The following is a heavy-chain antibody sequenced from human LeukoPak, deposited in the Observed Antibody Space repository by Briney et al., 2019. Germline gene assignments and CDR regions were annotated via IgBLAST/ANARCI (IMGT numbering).Heavy chain of an antibody. J-gene: IGHJ4*02. Sequence: GGSLRLSCAASGFTFSSYAMSWVRQAPGKGLEWVSAISGSGGSTYYADSVKGRFTISRDNSKNTLYLQMNSLRAEDTAVYYCAKGGDLMTTVTYFDYWGQGTLVTVSS. CDR3: AKGGDLMTTVTYFDY. CDR1: GFTFSSYA. D-gene: IGHD4-17*01. V-gene: IGHV3-23*01. CDR2: ISGSGGST.